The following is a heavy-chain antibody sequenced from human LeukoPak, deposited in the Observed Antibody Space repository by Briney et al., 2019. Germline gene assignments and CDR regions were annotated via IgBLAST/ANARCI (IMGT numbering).Heavy chain of an antibody. Sequence: ASVKVSCKASGYTFTDYYMHWVRQAPGQGLEWMGWINPNSGGTNYAQKFQGRVTMTRDTSTSTACMELSSLRSDDTAVYYCARDVCDSSGYSYGSRNWFDPWGQGTRVTVSS. J-gene: IGHJ5*02. CDR3: ARDVCDSSGYSYGSRNWFDP. CDR2: INPNSGGT. D-gene: IGHD5-18*01. V-gene: IGHV1-2*02. CDR1: GYTFTDYY.